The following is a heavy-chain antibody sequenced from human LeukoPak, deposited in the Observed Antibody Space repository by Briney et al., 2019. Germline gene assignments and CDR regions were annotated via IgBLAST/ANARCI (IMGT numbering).Heavy chain of an antibody. J-gene: IGHJ3*01. Sequence: ASVKVSCKASGYSLAGYYIHWVRQAPGQGLEWMGGIIPVFGTSNYAQKFQGRVTITADESTSTAYMELSSLRSEDTAVYYCARDPRYSDFHLGSGAFDLWGQGTMVTVS. CDR3: ARDPRYSDFHLGSGAFDL. D-gene: IGHD5-12*01. CDR2: IIPVFGTS. V-gene: IGHV1-69*13. CDR1: GYSLAGYY.